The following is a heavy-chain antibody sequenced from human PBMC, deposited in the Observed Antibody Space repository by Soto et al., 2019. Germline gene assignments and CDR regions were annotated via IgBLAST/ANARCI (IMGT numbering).Heavy chain of an antibody. CDR3: ARGTQYYYGVGEGMYV. D-gene: IGHD3-10*01. J-gene: IGHJ6*02. Sequence: PSETLSLTCAVSGGAISSGGYSLSWIRQPPEKGLEWIGYIYHSGSTYYNPSLKSRVNISVDRSKNQFSLKLSSVTAADTAVYSCARGTQYYYGVGEGMYVSRQG. CDR1: GGAISSGGYS. V-gene: IGHV4-30-2*01. CDR2: IYHSGST.